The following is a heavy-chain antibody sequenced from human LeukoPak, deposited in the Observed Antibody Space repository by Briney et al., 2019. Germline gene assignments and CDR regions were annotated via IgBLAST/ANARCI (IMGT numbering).Heavy chain of an antibody. Sequence: SETLSLTCTVSGGSISSSSYYWGWIRQPPGKGLEWIGRIYTSGSTNYNPSLKSRATMSIDTSKNQFSLKLSSVTAADTAVYYCARGPEGARFDPWGQGTLVTVSS. CDR2: IYTSGST. J-gene: IGHJ5*02. CDR1: GGSISSSSYY. CDR3: ARGPEGARFDP. V-gene: IGHV4-39*07. D-gene: IGHD1-26*01.